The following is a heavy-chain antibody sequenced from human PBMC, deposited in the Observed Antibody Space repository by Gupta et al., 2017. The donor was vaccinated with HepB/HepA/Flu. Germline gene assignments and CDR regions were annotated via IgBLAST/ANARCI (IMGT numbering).Heavy chain of an antibody. V-gene: IGHV3-33*08. J-gene: IGHJ4*02. CDR3: TRRLDGYAPVDY. CDR1: GFMFSRYG. Sequence: QVQLVASGGGVVDPGRSLRLSCSASGFMFSRYGMHWVRQAPGKGLEWVAVIWYDGSKKYYADSVKGRFTISRDNSKNTLYLQMNSLTAEDTAVYYCTRRLDGYAPVDYWGQGTLVTVSS. D-gene: IGHD5-24*01. CDR2: IWYDGSKK.